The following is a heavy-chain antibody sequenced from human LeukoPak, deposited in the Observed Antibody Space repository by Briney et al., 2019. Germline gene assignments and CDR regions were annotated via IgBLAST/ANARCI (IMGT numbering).Heavy chain of an antibody. CDR2: IIPIFGTA. V-gene: IGHV1-69*06. CDR1: GGTFSSYA. D-gene: IGHD3-10*01. J-gene: IGHJ5*02. CDR3: ARDQEGSGNWFDP. Sequence: SVKVSCKAFGGTFSSYAISWVRQAPGQGLEWMGGIIPIFGTANYAQKFQGRVTITADKSTSTAYMELSSLRSEDTAVYYCARDQEGSGNWFDPWGQGTLVTVSS.